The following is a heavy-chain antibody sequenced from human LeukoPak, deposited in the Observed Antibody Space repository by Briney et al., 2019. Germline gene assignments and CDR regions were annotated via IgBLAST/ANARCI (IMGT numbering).Heavy chain of an antibody. CDR2: IYPGDSDP. Sequence: GESLKISCKGSGYSFTSYWIGWVRQMPGKGLEWMGIIYPGDSDPRYSPSFQGQVTISADKSISTAFLQWSSLKASDTAMYYCARGPGDYDFWSGYGLNWFDPWGQGTLVTVSS. V-gene: IGHV5-51*01. D-gene: IGHD3-3*01. CDR3: ARGPGDYDFWSGYGLNWFDP. CDR1: GYSFTSYW. J-gene: IGHJ5*02.